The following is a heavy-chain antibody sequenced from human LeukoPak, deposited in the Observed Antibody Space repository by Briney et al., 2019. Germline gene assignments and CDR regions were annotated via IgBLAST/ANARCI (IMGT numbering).Heavy chain of an antibody. CDR2: LHPEDGEV. V-gene: IGHV1-24*01. Sequence: ASVKDSCKVSGYTLSDLAMHWVRQAPGKGLEWMGGLHPEDGEVIYAQPLQGRVTMTEDTSTDAAYMELSSLRSDDTAVYYCATRNFGDYGAFDIWGQGTLVTVSS. J-gene: IGHJ3*02. CDR3: ATRNFGDYGAFDI. D-gene: IGHD4-17*01. CDR1: GYTLSDLA.